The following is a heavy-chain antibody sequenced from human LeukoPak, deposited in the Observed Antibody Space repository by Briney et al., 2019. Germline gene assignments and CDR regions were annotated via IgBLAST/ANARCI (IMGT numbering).Heavy chain of an antibody. CDR2: ISDRGGST. Sequence: GGSLRLSCVVSGITLSNYGMSWVRQAPGKGLEWAAGISDRGGSTNYADSVKGRFTLSRDDSRNTVYLQLNNLRVEDTAVYYCAKASWVSNADAVLWGQGTVVTVSS. J-gene: IGHJ4*02. CDR1: GITLSNYG. CDR3: AKASWVSNADAVL. V-gene: IGHV3-23*01. D-gene: IGHD1-1*01.